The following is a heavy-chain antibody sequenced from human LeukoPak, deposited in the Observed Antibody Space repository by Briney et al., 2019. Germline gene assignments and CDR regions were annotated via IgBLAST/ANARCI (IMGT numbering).Heavy chain of an antibody. CDR3: ARGPYSYDSSGAFDI. Sequence: SETLSLTCTVSGGSISSGSYYRTWIRQPAGKGLEWIGRINTGGSTNYNPSLKSRVTISVDTSKNQFSLKLSSVTAADTAVYFCARGPYSYDSSGAFDIWGQGTMVTVSS. V-gene: IGHV4-61*02. J-gene: IGHJ3*02. CDR1: GGSISSGSYY. CDR2: INTGGST. D-gene: IGHD3-22*01.